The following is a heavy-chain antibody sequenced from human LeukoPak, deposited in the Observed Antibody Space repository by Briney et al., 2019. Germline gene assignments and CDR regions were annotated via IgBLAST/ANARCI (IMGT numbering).Heavy chain of an antibody. Sequence: GGSLRLSCAASGFTFSSSVMHWVRLAPGKGLEWVAGISSDGNNKYYGDSVKGRFTISRDNSKNTLYLQMNSLRAEDTAVYYCAKVRVYYDFWSGLDYWGQGTLVTVSS. CDR2: ISSDGNNK. CDR1: GFTFSSSV. V-gene: IGHV3-30*18. D-gene: IGHD3-3*01. CDR3: AKVRVYYDFWSGLDY. J-gene: IGHJ4*02.